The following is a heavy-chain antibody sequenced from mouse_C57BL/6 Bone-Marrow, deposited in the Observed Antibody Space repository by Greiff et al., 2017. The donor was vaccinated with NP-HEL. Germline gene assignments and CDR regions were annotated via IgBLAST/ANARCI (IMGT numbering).Heavy chain of an antibody. V-gene: IGHV1-55*01. J-gene: IGHJ1*03. Sequence: QVQLQQPGAELVKPGASVKMSCKASGYTFTSYRITWVKQRPGQGLEWIGDIYPGSGSTNYNEKFKSKATLTVDTSSSTAYMQLSSLTSEDSAVYYCARWGITTVVATEYFDVWGTGTTVTVSS. CDR2: IYPGSGST. CDR1: GYTFTSYR. D-gene: IGHD1-1*01. CDR3: ARWGITTVVATEYFDV.